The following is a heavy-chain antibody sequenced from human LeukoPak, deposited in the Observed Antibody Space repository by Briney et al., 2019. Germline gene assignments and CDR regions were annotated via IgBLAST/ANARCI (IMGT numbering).Heavy chain of an antibody. Sequence: GASVKVSCKASGYTFTSYDINWVRQAPGQGLEWMGWINPNSGGTNYAQKFQGRVTMTRDTSISTAYMELSRLRSDDTAVYYCARGVPQYSSSGWFDPWGQGTLVTVSS. D-gene: IGHD1-26*01. CDR2: INPNSGGT. CDR1: GYTFTSYD. CDR3: ARGVPQYSSSGWFDP. V-gene: IGHV1-2*02. J-gene: IGHJ5*02.